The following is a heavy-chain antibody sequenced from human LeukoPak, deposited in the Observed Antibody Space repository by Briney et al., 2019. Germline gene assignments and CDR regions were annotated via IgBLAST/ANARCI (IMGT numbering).Heavy chain of an antibody. CDR1: GYTFTSYG. V-gene: IGHV1-69*13. D-gene: IGHD4-17*01. CDR2: ILPIVNTA. Sequence: SVKVSCKASGYTFTSYGISWVRQAPGQGVEWMGGILPIVNTADYAQKFQGRVTITADESTSTAYMDLSSLRSEDTAVYYCARLTIGDYGDRESGFDYWGQGTLVTVSS. CDR3: ARLTIGDYGDRESGFDY. J-gene: IGHJ4*02.